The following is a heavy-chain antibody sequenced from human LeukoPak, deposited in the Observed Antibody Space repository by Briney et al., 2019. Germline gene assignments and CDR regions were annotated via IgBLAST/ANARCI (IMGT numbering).Heavy chain of an antibody. CDR3: ARDLPPYYFDY. V-gene: IGHV1-69*04. J-gene: IGHJ4*02. CDR2: IIPILGIA. Sequence: SVKVSCKASGGIFSSYAISWVRQAPGQGLEWMGRIIPILGIANYAQKFQGRVTITADKSTSTAYMDLSSLRSGDTAVYYCARDLPPYYFDYWGQGTLVTVSS. CDR1: GGIFSSYA.